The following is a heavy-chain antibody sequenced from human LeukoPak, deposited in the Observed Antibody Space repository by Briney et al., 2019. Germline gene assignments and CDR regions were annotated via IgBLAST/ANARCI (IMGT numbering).Heavy chain of an antibody. CDR2: ISKDGSTT. CDR1: GFTFNNYW. D-gene: IGHD5-18*01. CDR3: ARGASSGYRIDY. J-gene: IGHJ4*02. Sequence: GGPLRLSCAASGFTFNNYWMHWVRQAPGKGLVWVSRISKDGSTTNYADSAKGRFTISRDNAKNTLYLQMNSLTAEDTALYYCARGASSGYRIDYWGQGTLVTVSS. V-gene: IGHV3-74*01.